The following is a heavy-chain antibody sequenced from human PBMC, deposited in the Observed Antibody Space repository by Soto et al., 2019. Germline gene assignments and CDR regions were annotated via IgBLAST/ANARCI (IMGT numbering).Heavy chain of an antibody. CDR1: GFTFSSYA. CDR2: ISGSGGST. CDR3: AKVRTIAVAGTGAADY. J-gene: IGHJ4*02. Sequence: EAQLLESGGGLVQPGGSLRLSCAASGFTFSSYAMSWVRQAPGKGLEWVSAISGSGGSTYYADSVKGRFTISRDNSKNTLYLQMNSLRAEDTAVYYCAKVRTIAVAGTGAADYWGQGTLVTVSS. D-gene: IGHD6-19*01. V-gene: IGHV3-23*01.